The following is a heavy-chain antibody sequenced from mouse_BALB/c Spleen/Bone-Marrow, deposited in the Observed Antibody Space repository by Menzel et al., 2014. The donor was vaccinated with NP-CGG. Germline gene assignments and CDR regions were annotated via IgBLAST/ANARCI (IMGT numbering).Heavy chain of an antibody. CDR3: TRVTTDWYFDV. V-gene: IGHV1-20*02. D-gene: IGHD1-1*01. CDR2: INPYNGDT. J-gene: IGHJ1*01. CDR1: AYSFTGYF. Sequence: EVQVVESGPELVKPGASAKISCKAPAYSFTGYFMNWVMQSHGKSLEWIGRINPYNGDTFYNQKFKGKATLTVDKSSSTAHMELRSLASEDSAVYYCTRVTTDWYFDVWGAGTTVTVSS.